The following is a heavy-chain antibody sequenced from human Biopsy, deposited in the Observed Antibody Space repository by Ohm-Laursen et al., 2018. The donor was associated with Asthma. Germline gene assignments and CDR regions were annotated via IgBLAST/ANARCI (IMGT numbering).Heavy chain of an antibody. CDR2: IHSVFGTT. V-gene: IGHV1-69*13. CDR1: GGAFNTYV. Sequence: ASVKVSCKSLGGAFNTYVIGWVRQAPGQGLEWMGGIHSVFGTTTYPQKFQDRVTITADDSTSTVYMELSSLRSEDTAVYYCARKAGSCISRTCYSLDFWGQGTLVTVSS. CDR3: ARKAGSCISRTCYSLDF. J-gene: IGHJ4*02. D-gene: IGHD2-2*01.